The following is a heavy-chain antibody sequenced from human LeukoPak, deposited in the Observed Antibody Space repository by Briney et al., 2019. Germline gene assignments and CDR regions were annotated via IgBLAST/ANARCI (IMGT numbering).Heavy chain of an antibody. CDR1: GGSISSSSYY. CDR3: VRHAHYGSGSYFCNKYSWFDP. CDR2: IYYSGST. Sequence: PSETLSLTCTVSGGSISSSSYYWGWIRQPPGKGLEWIGSIYYSGSTYYNPSLKSRVTISVDTSKNQFSLKLSSVTAADTAVYYCVRHAHYGSGSYFCNKYSWFDPWGQGTLVTVSS. D-gene: IGHD3-10*01. J-gene: IGHJ5*02. V-gene: IGHV4-39*01.